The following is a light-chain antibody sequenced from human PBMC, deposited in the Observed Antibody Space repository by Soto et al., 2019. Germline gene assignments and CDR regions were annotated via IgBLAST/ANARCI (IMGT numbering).Light chain of an antibody. J-gene: IGLJ3*02. V-gene: IGLV1-47*02. CDR2: RSD. CDR1: GSNIGSHD. CDR3: VAWDDSLSGRV. Sequence: QAVVTQPPSASGTPGQRVTISCSGSGSNIGSHDVYWYQHLPGTAPKVLIYRSDQRPSGFPDRFSASRSGTSASLANSGLRSEDEADYYCVAWDDSLSGRVFGGGTNLTVL.